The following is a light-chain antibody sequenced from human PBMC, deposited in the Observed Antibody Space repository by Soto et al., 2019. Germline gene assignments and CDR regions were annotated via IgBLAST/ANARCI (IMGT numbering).Light chain of an antibody. CDR2: EVS. Sequence: LTQPASVSGSPGQSITISCTGTSSDVGAYNYVSWNQQHPDKAPKIMIYEVSNRPSGVSNRFSGSKSVNTATLTFSWLQAEDEADYYCSSYTSSSTRVFGTGTKFTVL. CDR3: SSYTSSSTRV. CDR1: SSDVGAYNY. V-gene: IGLV2-14*03. J-gene: IGLJ1*01.